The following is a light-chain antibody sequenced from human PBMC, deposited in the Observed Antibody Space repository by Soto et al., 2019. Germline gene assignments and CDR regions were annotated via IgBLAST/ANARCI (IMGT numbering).Light chain of an antibody. CDR3: QQYNSYPGT. CDR2: KAS. V-gene: IGKV1-5*03. CDR1: QNINSW. J-gene: IGKJ1*01. Sequence: IQMTQAPSTLSASVGDRVTITCRASQNINSWLAWYQQKPGKAPQLLIYKASDLESGVPSRFSGSGSGTEFTLTISSLQPDDFATYYCQQYNSYPGTFGQGTKVEIK.